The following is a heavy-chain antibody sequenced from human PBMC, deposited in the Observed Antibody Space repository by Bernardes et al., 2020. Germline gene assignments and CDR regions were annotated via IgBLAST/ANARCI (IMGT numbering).Heavy chain of an antibody. Sequence: GGSLRLSCAASEFTFSGFWMTWDRQAAGKGLEWVANIKQDGTDKYYVDSVKGRFTISRDNAENSLYLQMNSLRVEDTAVYYCARGRGAPDYWGQGTLVTVCS. V-gene: IGHV3-7*01. CDR1: EFTFSGFW. CDR3: ARGRGAPDY. CDR2: IKQDGTDK. D-gene: IGHD1-26*01. J-gene: IGHJ4*02.